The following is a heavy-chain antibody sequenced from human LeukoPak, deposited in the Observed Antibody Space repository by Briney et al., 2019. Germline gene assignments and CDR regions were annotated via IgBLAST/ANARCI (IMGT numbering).Heavy chain of an antibody. Sequence: TGYYMHXVRQAPGXXFEXXXXXXXNSGDTNYAQKFQGRVTMTRDTSISTAHMELSRLRSDDTAVYYCARANPLYCSSTTCLFDFWGQGTLVTVSS. J-gene: IGHJ4*02. CDR1: TGYY. CDR3: ARANPLYCSSTTCLFDF. V-gene: IGHV1-2*02. D-gene: IGHD2-2*01. CDR2: XXXNSGDT.